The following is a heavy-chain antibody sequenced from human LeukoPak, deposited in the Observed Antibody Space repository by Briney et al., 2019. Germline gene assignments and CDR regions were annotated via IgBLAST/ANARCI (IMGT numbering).Heavy chain of an antibody. CDR1: GFTFSSYS. D-gene: IGHD3-22*01. J-gene: IGHJ6*02. Sequence: PGGSLRLSCAASGFTFSSYSMNWVRQAPGKGLEWVSYISSSSSTIYYADSVKGRFTISRDNAKNSLYLQMNSLRDEDTAVYYCARSSPSWNSGYLYYYGMDVWGQGTTVTVSS. CDR2: ISSSSSTI. CDR3: ARSSPSWNSGYLYYYGMDV. V-gene: IGHV3-48*02.